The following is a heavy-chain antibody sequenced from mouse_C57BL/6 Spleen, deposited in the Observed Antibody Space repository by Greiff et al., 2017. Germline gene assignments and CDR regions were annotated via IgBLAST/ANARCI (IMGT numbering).Heavy chain of an antibody. CDR3: ARGYINYVDY. D-gene: IGHD1-1*01. CDR2: ISGGGGNT. V-gene: IGHV5-9*01. Sequence: EVHLVESGGGLVKPGGSLTLSCAASGFTFSSYTMSWVRQTPEKRLEWVATISGGGGNTYYPASVKGRFTISRDNAKNTLYLPMSSLRSEDTALYYCARGYINYVDYWGQGTTLTVSS. CDR1: GFTFSSYT. J-gene: IGHJ2*01.